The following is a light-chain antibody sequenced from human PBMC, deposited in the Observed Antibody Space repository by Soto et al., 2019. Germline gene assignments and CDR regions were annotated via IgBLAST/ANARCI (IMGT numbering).Light chain of an antibody. CDR2: GVS. Sequence: EIVMTQSPAILSVSPGERVTLSCRASQSVNRNLAWYQQTPGQAPRLLIYGVSSRATGTPDRFSGSASGTDFTLTITSLQSEDFAVYYCQQYDNWPWGPFTFGPGTRVDAK. CDR3: QQYDNWPWGPFT. CDR1: QSVNRN. V-gene: IGKV3-15*01. J-gene: IGKJ3*01.